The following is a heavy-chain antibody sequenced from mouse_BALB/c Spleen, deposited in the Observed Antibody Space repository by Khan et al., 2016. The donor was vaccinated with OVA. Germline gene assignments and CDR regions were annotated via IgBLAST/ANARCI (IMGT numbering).Heavy chain of an antibody. J-gene: IGHJ2*01. CDR2: INYSGST. CDR1: GYSITSDYA. D-gene: IGHD1-1*01. Sequence: EVQLQESGPGQVKPSQSLSLTCTVTGYSITSDYAWNWIRQFPGNKLEWMAYINYSGSTSYNPSLKGRISITRDTSKNQFFLQLNSVTTEDTATXYCARDYYGSSYFDYWGQGTTLTVSS. CDR3: ARDYYGSSYFDY. V-gene: IGHV3-2*02.